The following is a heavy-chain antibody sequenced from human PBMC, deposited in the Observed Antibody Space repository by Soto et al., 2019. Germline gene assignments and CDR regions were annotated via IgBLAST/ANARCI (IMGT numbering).Heavy chain of an antibody. D-gene: IGHD6-19*01. CDR1: GGSISSSSHY. CDR3: ARQAGWLIDY. J-gene: IGHJ4*02. V-gene: IGHV4-39*01. Sequence: PSETLSLTCTVSGGSISSSSHYWGWIRQPPGKGLECIGSIYYSGSTYYNPSLKSRATISVDTSKNHFSLKLTSATAADTAVYYCARQAGWLIDYWGQGALVTVSS. CDR2: IYYSGST.